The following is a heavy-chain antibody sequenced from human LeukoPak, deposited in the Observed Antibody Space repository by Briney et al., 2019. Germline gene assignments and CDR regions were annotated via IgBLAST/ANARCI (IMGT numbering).Heavy chain of an antibody. J-gene: IGHJ4*02. V-gene: IGHV3-23*01. CDR2: ISGSDDGT. CDR3: AKSPVSSCRGSFCYPFDY. D-gene: IGHD2-15*01. CDR1: GFTFSGSA. Sequence: GGSLRLSCAASGFTFSGSAMHWVRQIPGKGLEWVSAISGSDDGTYYADSVKGRFTISRDNSRNTLYLQMNTLRAEDTAVYFCAKSPVSSCRGSFCYPFDYWGQGNLVTVSS.